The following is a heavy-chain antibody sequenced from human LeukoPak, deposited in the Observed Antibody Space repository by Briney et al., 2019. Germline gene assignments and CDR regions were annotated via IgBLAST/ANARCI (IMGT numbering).Heavy chain of an antibody. CDR1: GFTFSSYE. J-gene: IGHJ3*02. Sequence: GGSLRLSCAASGFTFSSYEMSLVRQAPGKGLEWVSYISSSGSTIYYADSVKGRFTISRDNAKNSLYLQMNSLRAEDTAVYYCARFDDYGDYVAFDIWGQGTMVTVSS. V-gene: IGHV3-48*03. CDR3: ARFDDYGDYVAFDI. CDR2: ISSSGSTI. D-gene: IGHD4-17*01.